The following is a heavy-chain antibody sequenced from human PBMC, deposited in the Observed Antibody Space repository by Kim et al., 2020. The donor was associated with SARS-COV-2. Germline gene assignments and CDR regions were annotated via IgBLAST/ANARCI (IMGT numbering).Heavy chain of an antibody. V-gene: IGHV4-61*01. Sequence: SETLSLTCTVSGGSVSSDSYYWSWIRQPPGKGLEWIGYIYYSGSTNYNPSLKSRVTMSVDTSKNQFSLKLRSVTDADTAVYYCSSGAPLRETDYWGQGTL. D-gene: IGHD3-10*01. CDR3: SSGAPLRETDY. J-gene: IGHJ4*02. CDR1: GGSVSSDSYY. CDR2: IYYSGST.